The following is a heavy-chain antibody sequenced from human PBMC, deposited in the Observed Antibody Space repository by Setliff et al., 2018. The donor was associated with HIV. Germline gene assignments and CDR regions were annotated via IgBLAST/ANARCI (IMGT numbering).Heavy chain of an antibody. CDR1: EFTFSSYG. V-gene: IGHV3-30*02. J-gene: IGHJ4*02. CDR2: IRYDGSNK. D-gene: IGHD2-21*02. CDR3: AKDGGDWAYFDY. Sequence: GGSLRLSCAPSEFTFSSYGMHWVRQAPGKGLEWVSFIRYDGSNKKYADSVKGRFTISRDNSKNTLYLQMNSLRPEDTAVYYCAKDGGDWAYFDYWGQGTLVTVSS.